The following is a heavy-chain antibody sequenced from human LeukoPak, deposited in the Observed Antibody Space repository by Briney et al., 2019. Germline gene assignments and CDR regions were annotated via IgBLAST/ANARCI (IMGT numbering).Heavy chain of an antibody. D-gene: IGHD3-10*01. CDR3: ARNPLRITMVRGVINYYYMDV. CDR2: IIPIFGTA. Sequence: SVKVSCKASGGTFSSYAISWVRQAPGQGLEWMGGIIPIFGTANYAQKFQGRVTITADESTSTAYMELSSLRSEDTAVYYCARNPLRITMVRGVINYYYMDVWGKGTTVTVSS. J-gene: IGHJ6*03. CDR1: GGTFSSYA. V-gene: IGHV1-69*13.